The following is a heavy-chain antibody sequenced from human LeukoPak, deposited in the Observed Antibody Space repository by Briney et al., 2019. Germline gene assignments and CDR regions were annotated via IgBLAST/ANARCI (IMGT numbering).Heavy chain of an antibody. V-gene: IGHV4-39*07. CDR3: AKERGDILTGYHKNPRFDY. D-gene: IGHD3-9*01. Sequence: SETLSLTCTVSGGSVSDSSYYWGWIRQPPGKGLEWIGSFYYSGSTYYNPSLKSRVTISVDTSKNQFSLKLSSVTAADTAVYYCAKERGDILTGYHKNPRFDYWGQGTLVTVSS. CDR1: GGSVSDSSYY. J-gene: IGHJ4*02. CDR2: FYYSGST.